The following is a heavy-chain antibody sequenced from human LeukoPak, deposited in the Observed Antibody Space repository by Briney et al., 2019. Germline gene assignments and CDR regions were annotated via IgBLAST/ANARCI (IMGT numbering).Heavy chain of an antibody. CDR3: ARLKWEVLLAPFVI. CDR2: VSYSGST. Sequence: SETLSLTCTVSGDSISSSRSYWGWIRQPPGKGLEWIGTVSYSGSTYYNPSLNSRVIVSVDTSKNQFSLKVRSVTAADTAVYYCARLKWEVLLAPFVIWRQGTMVTVSS. CDR1: GDSISSSRSY. V-gene: IGHV4-39*01. J-gene: IGHJ3*02. D-gene: IGHD1-26*01.